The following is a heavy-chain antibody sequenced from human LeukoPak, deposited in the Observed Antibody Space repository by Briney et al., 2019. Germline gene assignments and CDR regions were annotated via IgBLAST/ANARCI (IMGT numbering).Heavy chain of an antibody. CDR3: SRGSGWLSVY. Sequence: GGSLRLSCTASGFTFGDYLMSWFRQAPGKGLEWIGFISGVTTEYAPSVKRRFTISRDDSTSIAYLQMNSLTTEATAVYYCSRGSGWLSVYWGQGTLVTVSS. D-gene: IGHD6-19*01. V-gene: IGHV3-49*03. CDR2: ISGVTT. CDR1: GFTFGDYL. J-gene: IGHJ4*02.